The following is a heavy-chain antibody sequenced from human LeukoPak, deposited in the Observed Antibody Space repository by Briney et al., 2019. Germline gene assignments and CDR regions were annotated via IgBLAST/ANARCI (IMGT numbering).Heavy chain of an antibody. CDR3: ARARLEIDVGWFDP. V-gene: IGHV4-59*01. Sequence: ASETLSLTCTVSGGSINNYYWSWIRQPPGQGLEWIAFIYYSGTTAYRSTAYNPSLKSRVTISLDTSKNQFSLNLRSVTAADTAVYYCARARLEIDVGWFDPWGQGTLVTVSS. J-gene: IGHJ5*02. CDR1: GGSINNYY. D-gene: IGHD1-26*01. CDR2: IYYSGTTAYRST.